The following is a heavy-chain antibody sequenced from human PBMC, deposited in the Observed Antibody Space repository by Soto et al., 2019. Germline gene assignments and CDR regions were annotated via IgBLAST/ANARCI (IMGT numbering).Heavy chain of an antibody. V-gene: IGHV1-18*04. CDR2: ISAYNGNT. D-gene: IGHD3-3*01. CDR1: GYTFTSYG. CDR3: ARVGYDFWSGYFKYYYYGMDV. Sequence: QVQLVQSGAEVKKPGASVKVSCKASGYTFTSYGISWVRQAPGQGLEWMGWISAYNGNTNYAQKLQGRVTMTTDTSTSTAYMELRSLRSDDTAVYYCARVGYDFWSGYFKYYYYGMDVWGQGTTVTVSS. J-gene: IGHJ6*02.